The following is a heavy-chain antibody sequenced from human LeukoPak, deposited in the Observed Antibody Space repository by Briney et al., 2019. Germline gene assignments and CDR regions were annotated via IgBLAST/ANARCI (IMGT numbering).Heavy chain of an antibody. J-gene: IGHJ6*02. D-gene: IGHD3-22*01. CDR1: GFTFSSYW. CDR2: IKQDRNER. Sequence: GGSLRLSCAASGFTFSSYWMSWVRQAPGKGLEWVANIKQDRNERYYLDSVKGRFTISRDNTKNSLYLQMNSLRAEGTAVYYCARDSSGYSFSYYYYYYGMDVWGHGTTVTVS. V-gene: IGHV3-7*01. CDR3: ARDSSGYSFSYYYYYYGMDV.